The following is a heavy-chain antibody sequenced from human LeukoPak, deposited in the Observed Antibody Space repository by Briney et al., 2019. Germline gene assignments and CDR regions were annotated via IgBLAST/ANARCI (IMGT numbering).Heavy chain of an antibody. CDR1: GVSISSSSHY. CDR2: IYYSGST. J-gene: IGHJ3*02. Sequence: TSETLSLTCTVSGVSISSSSHYWGWIRQPPGKGLEWIGTIYYSGSTNYNPSLKSRVTISLDTSKNQFSLKLSSVTAADTAVYYCARPQYCAADCYHAFDIWGQGTLVTVSS. CDR3: ARPQYCAADCYHAFDI. D-gene: IGHD2-21*02. V-gene: IGHV4-39*01.